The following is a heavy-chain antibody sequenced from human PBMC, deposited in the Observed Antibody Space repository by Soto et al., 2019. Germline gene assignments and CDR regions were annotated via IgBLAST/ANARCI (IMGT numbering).Heavy chain of an antibody. CDR3: PREERKTYFYDSSQEYYFDY. D-gene: IGHD3-22*01. CDR1: GYTFTNYG. Sequence: QVQLVQSGAEMKKPVASVKVSCKASGYTFTNYGISWVRQAPGQGLEWMGWISPYNGNTNYAQKLQGRVTMTTDTSTGTAYMELRSLRSDDTALYYCPREERKTYFYDSSQEYYFDYWGQGTLVTVS. V-gene: IGHV1-18*01. J-gene: IGHJ4*02. CDR2: ISPYNGNT.